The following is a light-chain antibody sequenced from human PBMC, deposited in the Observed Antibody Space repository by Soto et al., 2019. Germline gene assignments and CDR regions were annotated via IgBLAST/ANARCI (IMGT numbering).Light chain of an antibody. J-gene: IGKJ1*01. Sequence: EIVLTQSPGTLYLSPGERATLSCRASQSVSSTYLAWYQQKPGQAPRLLLYGASNRATGIPDRFSGSQSGTDFTLTISRLEPDDFAVYYCQQYGGSRWTFGQGTRVDI. V-gene: IGKV3-20*01. CDR2: GAS. CDR3: QQYGGSRWT. CDR1: QSVSSTY.